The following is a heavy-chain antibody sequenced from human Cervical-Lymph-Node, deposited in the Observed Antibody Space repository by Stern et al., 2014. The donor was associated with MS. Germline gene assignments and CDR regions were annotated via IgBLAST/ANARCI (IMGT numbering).Heavy chain of an antibody. V-gene: IGHV4-39*01. Sequence: QVQLQESGPGLVKPSETLSLTCTVSGGSISSSSYYWGWIRQPPGKGLEWIGSIYYSGSTYYNPSPKSRVTISVDTSKNQISLHRSSVTAADTAVYYCARRGCSSTSCYYYWYFDLWGRGTLVTVSS. CDR1: GGSISSSSYY. CDR3: ARRGCSSTSCYYYWYFDL. CDR2: IYYSGST. D-gene: IGHD2-2*01. J-gene: IGHJ2*01.